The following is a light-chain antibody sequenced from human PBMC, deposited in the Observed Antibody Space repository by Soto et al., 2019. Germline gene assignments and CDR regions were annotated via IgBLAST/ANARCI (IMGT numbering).Light chain of an antibody. J-gene: IGKJ4*01. CDR1: QSVSRTY. V-gene: IGKV3-11*01. CDR3: QHRSNWPRLT. Sequence: EIVLTQSPGTLGLSPGERATLSCRAIQSVSRTYLAWYQQKPGQAPRLLIYDAVNRVTGIPARFSGSGSGTDFTLTISSLEPEDFAVYYCQHRSNWPRLTFGGGTKVDIK. CDR2: DAV.